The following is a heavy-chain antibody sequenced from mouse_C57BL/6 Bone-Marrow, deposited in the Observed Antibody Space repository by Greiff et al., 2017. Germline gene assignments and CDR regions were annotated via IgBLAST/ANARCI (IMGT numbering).Heavy chain of an antibody. Sequence: EVKLMESGAELVRPGASVKLSCTASGFNIKDDYMHWVKQRPEQGLEWIGWVDTENGDTEYASKFQGKATITAATSSNTAYLQLSSLTSEDTAVYYCTTLIYYCNPWFAYWGQGTLVTVSA. CDR2: VDTENGDT. CDR1: GFNIKDDY. D-gene: IGHD2-1*01. CDR3: TTLIYYCNPWFAY. V-gene: IGHV14-4*01. J-gene: IGHJ3*01.